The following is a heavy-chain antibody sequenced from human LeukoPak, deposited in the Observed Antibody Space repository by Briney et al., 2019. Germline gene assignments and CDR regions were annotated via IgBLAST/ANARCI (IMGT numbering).Heavy chain of an antibody. CDR1: GGSFSSYY. CDR3: ARASCRFCGVDV. CDR2: INHSGST. D-gene: IGHD3-3*01. V-gene: IGHV4-34*01. J-gene: IGHJ6*02. Sequence: SETLSLTCALSGGSFSSYYWSWIRQTPEKGLEWIGEINHSGSTNYNPSLKSRVTISMDASRDQFSLRLSSVTAADTAVYYCARASCRFCGVDVWGQGTTVTVSS.